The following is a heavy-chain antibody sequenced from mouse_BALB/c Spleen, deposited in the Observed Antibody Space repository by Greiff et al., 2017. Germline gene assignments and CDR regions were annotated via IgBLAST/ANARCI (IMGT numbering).Heavy chain of an antibody. CDR1: GFTFSSYA. V-gene: IGHV5-6-5*01. J-gene: IGHJ4*01. CDR3: ARGDYDYEKGAMDY. CDR2: ISSGGST. D-gene: IGHD2-4*01. Sequence: EVQGVESGGGLVKPGGSLKLSCAASGFTFSSYAMSWVRQTPEKRLEWVASISSGGSTYYPDSVKGRFTISRDNARNILYLQMSSLRSEDTAMYYCARGDYDYEKGAMDYWGQGTSVTVSS.